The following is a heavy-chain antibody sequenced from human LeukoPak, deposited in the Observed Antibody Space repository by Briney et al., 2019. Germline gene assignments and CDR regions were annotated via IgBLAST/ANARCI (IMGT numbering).Heavy chain of an antibody. CDR1: GGSFSGYY. J-gene: IGHJ4*02. Sequence: SETLSLTCAVYGGSFSGYYWSWIRQPPGKGLEWIGEINHSGSTNYNPSLKSRVTISVDTSKNQFSLKLSSVTAADTAVYYCASGRGDRSSWYVNYWGQGTLVTVSS. V-gene: IGHV4-34*01. D-gene: IGHD6-13*01. CDR2: INHSGST. CDR3: ASGRGDRSSWYVNY.